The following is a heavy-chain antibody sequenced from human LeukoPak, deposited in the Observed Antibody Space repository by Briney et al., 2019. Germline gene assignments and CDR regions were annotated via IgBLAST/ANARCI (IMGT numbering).Heavy chain of an antibody. Sequence: PGGSLRLSCAASGFTFSNYWMSWVRQAPGKGLEWVANIKQDGSEKHYVDSVKGRFTISRDNAKNPLYLQMNSLRAEDTAAYYCARDPEEWLVPIDYWGQGTLVTVSS. CDR3: ARDPEEWLVPIDY. V-gene: IGHV3-7*01. CDR1: GFTFSNYW. J-gene: IGHJ4*01. D-gene: IGHD6-19*01. CDR2: IKQDGSEK.